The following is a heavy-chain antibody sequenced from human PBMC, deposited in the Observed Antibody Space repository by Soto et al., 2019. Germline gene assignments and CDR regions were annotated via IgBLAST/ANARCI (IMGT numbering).Heavy chain of an antibody. CDR3: ACWGHSVPVAPSDFDR. D-gene: IGHD3-16*01. J-gene: IGHJ4*02. Sequence: EWSLRLSCAASGFPFTNYWMNWVRQTPGKGLMWVSLISPDGSDVGYADSVAGRFTVSRDNAKNTLYLQMHSLRAEDTAMYYCACWGHSVPVAPSDFDRWGQGTMVTVSS. V-gene: IGHV3-74*01. CDR2: ISPDGSDV. CDR1: GFPFTNYW.